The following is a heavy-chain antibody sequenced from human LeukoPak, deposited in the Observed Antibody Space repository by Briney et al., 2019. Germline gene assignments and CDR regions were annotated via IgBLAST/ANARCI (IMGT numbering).Heavy chain of an antibody. V-gene: IGHV4-61*01. CDR3: ARAPNYDFWSGYYTGSPYYYGMDV. J-gene: IGHJ6*02. Sequence: SETLSLTCTVSGGSVSSGSYYWSWIRQPPGKGLEWIGYIYYSGSTNYNPSLKSRVTISVDTSKNQFSLKLSSVTAADTAVYYRARAPNYDFWSGYYTGSPYYYGMDVWAKGPRSPSP. D-gene: IGHD3-3*01. CDR2: IYYSGST. CDR1: GGSVSSGSYY.